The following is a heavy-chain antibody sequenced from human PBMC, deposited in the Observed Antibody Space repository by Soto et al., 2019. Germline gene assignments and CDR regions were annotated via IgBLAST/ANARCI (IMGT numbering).Heavy chain of an antibody. J-gene: IGHJ5*02. Sequence: ASVKVSCKVSGYTLTELSMHWVRQAPGKGLEWMGGFDPEDGETIYAQKFQGRVTMTEDTSTDTAYMELSSLRSEDTAVYYCATDNDYTNRFDPWGQGTLVTVS. V-gene: IGHV1-24*01. D-gene: IGHD4-4*01. CDR2: FDPEDGET. CDR3: ATDNDYTNRFDP. CDR1: GYTLTELS.